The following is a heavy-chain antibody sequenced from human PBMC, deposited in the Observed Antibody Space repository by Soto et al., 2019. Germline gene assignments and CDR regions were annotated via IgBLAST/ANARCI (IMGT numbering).Heavy chain of an antibody. J-gene: IGHJ1*01. V-gene: IGHV4-61*01. CDR3: AAWEYCGGDCYFKYFQH. CDR2: IYYSGST. CDR1: GDSVNTVNYY. Sequence: SETLSITCTVSGDSVNTVNYYWSWIRQPPGKGLEWIGYIYYSGSTNYNPSLKSRVTISVDTSKNQFSLKLSSVTAADTAVYYCAAWEYCGGDCYFKYFQHWGQGTLVTVSS. D-gene: IGHD2-21*02.